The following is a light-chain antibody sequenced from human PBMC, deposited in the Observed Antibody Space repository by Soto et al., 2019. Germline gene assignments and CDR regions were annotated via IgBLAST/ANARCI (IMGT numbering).Light chain of an antibody. CDR1: QSVSRN. V-gene: IGKV3-15*01. CDR2: GVS. J-gene: IGKJ1*01. Sequence: EIVMTQSPATLSVSPGERATLSCRASQSVSRNLAWYQQKPGQAPRLLIYGVSTRATGVPARFSGSESGTEFTLTISTVQSEDSAVYYCQRYNDWPRTFGQGTTVEVK. CDR3: QRYNDWPRT.